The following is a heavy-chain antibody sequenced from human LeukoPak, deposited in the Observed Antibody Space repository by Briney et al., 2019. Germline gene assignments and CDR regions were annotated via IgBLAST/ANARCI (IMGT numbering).Heavy chain of an antibody. V-gene: IGHV4-61*02. CDR2: IYTSGST. D-gene: IGHD3-10*01. J-gene: IGHJ4*02. CDR1: GNSISSGDNY. Sequence: SETLSLTCTVSGNSISSGDNYWSWIRQPAGKGLEWIGRIYTSGSTNYNPSLKSRVTISGDTSKNQFSLKLSSVTAADTAVYYCASGSGSYYVPYLDYWGQGTLVTVSS. CDR3: ASGSGSYYVPYLDY.